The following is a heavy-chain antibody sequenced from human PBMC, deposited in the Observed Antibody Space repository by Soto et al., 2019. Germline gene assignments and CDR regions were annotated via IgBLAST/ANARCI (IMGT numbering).Heavy chain of an antibody. CDR1: GFTFSNYW. V-gene: IGHV3-74*01. CDR2: IKSDGSSI. D-gene: IGHD3-10*01. J-gene: IGHJ4*02. CDR3: ARGGFSGSGSYIQGDY. Sequence: EVQLVESGVGLVQPGGALRLSCAASGFTFSNYWMHWVRQAPGKGLVWVSRIKSDGSSISYADSVKGRFTISRDNARNTLYLQMNSLRAEDTAVYYCARGGFSGSGSYIQGDYWGQGTLVTVSS.